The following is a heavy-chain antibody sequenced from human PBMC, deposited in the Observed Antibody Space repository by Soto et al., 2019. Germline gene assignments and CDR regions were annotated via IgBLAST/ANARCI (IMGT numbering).Heavy chain of an antibody. D-gene: IGHD3-10*01. CDR1: NGSISNYY. J-gene: IGHJ6*04. CDR2: VHHSWGS. Sequence: QVQLQESGPGLVKPSETLSLSCTVSNGSISNYYGSWIRQPPGKGMEWIGYVHHSWGSFYNPSLQSPLAISLDPSKSPFSLKLTSVTAADTAVYYCARQGFGALHGLVDVWGEGITVTVSS. CDR3: ARQGFGALHGLVDV. V-gene: IGHV4-59*08.